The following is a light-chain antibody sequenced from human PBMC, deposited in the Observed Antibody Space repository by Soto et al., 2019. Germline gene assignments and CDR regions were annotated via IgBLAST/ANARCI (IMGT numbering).Light chain of an antibody. CDR1: QGISSY. V-gene: IGKV1-9*01. J-gene: IGKJ4*01. CDR2: AAS. CDR3: QQLSTYPLT. Sequence: IQLTQSPSSLSASVGDRVTNTCRASQGISSYLAWYQQKPGKAPKLLIYAASTLQSGVPSRFSGSGSGTDFTLTISSLQPEDFATYYCQQLSTYPLTFGGGTKVDIK.